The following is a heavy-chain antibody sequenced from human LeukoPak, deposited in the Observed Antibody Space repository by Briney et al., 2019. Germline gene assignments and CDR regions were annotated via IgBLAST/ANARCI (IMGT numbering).Heavy chain of an antibody. V-gene: IGHV3-11*01. D-gene: IGHD3-3*01. CDR1: GFTFSDYY. Sequence: PXGSXXXXXAASGFTFSDYYMSWIRQAPGKGLEWVSYISSSGSTIYYPDSVKGRFTISRDNAKNSLYLQMNSLRAEDTAVYYCARGEWTLSGFDPWGQGTLVTVSS. J-gene: IGHJ5*02. CDR2: ISSSGSTI. CDR3: ARGEWTLSGFDP.